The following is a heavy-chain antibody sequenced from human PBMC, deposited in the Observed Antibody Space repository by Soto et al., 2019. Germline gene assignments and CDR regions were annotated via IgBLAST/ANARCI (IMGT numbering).Heavy chain of an antibody. CDR2: ISYDGSNK. CDR3: ARLASVRGSFFDY. J-gene: IGHJ4*02. CDR1: GFTFSSYA. D-gene: IGHD3-10*01. Sequence: QVQLVESGGGVVQPGRSLRLSCAASGFTFSSYAMHWVRQSPGKGLEWVAVISYDGSNKYYADSVKGRFTISRDNSKNTLYLQMNSLRAEDTAVYYCARLASVRGSFFDYWCQGTLVTVSS. V-gene: IGHV3-30-3*01.